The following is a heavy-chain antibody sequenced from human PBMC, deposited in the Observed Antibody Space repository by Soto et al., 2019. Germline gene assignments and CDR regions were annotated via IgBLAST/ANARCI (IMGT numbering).Heavy chain of an antibody. V-gene: IGHV4-30-2*01. J-gene: IGHJ5*02. CDR2: IYHSGST. D-gene: IGHD5-18*01. CDR3: ARVRASVDTAMVEGWFDP. CDR1: GGSISSGGYS. Sequence: QLQLQESGSGLVKPSQTLSLTCAVSGGSISSGGYSWSWIRQPPGKGLEWIGYIYHSGSTYYNPSLKSRVTISVDRSKNQFSLKLSSVTAADTAVYYCARVRASVDTAMVEGWFDPWGQGTLVTVSS.